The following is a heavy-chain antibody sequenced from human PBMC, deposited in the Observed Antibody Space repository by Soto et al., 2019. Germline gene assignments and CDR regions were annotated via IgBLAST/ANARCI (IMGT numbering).Heavy chain of an antibody. CDR1: GDAFSFYT. CDR3: ATSYGSGYRAFDY. CDR2: INPILTMS. V-gene: IGHV1-69*02. Sequence: QVQLVQSGAEVKKPGSSVRVSCKASGDAFSFYTINWVRQAPGLGLEWMGRINPILTMSKYAQKFQGRITFTADKSTSTAYMVLSSLRSEDTAMYFCATSYGSGYRAFDYWGQGALVTVSS. D-gene: IGHD3-10*01. J-gene: IGHJ4*02.